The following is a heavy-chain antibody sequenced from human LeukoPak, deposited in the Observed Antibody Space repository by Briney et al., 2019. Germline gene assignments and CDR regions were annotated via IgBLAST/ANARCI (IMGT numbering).Heavy chain of an antibody. J-gene: IGHJ3*01. CDR1: GFTFRGYW. CDR3: ARSSYSSSSSV. CDR2: INSDGSEG. D-gene: IGHD6-6*01. Sequence: GGSLRLSFAVSGFTFRGYWMSWSRQAPGKGLEWVASINSDGSEGYYADVVKGRFTISRDNAKNSLYLQINRLGAEDTAVYYCARSSYSSSSSVWGQGTMVTVSS. V-gene: IGHV3-7*03.